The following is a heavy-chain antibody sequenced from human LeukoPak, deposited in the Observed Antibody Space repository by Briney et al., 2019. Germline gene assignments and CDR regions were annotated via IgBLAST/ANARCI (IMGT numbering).Heavy chain of an antibody. CDR1: GYSFTSYW. CDR3: ARHHSGSYPLGAFDI. D-gene: IGHD1-26*01. V-gene: IGHV5-51*01. CDR2: IYPGDSDT. Sequence: GESLKISCKGFGYSFTSYWIGWGRQMPGKGLEWMGIIYPGDSDTRYSPSFQGQVTIPADKSISTAYLQWSSLKASDTAMYYCARHHSGSYPLGAFDIWGQGTMVTVSS. J-gene: IGHJ3*02.